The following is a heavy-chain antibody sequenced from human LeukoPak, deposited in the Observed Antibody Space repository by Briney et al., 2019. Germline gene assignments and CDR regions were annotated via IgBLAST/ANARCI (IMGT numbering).Heavy chain of an antibody. D-gene: IGHD3-10*01. CDR3: ARQERVRGFNWFDP. Sequence: ASVKVSCKASGYTFTGYYMHWVRQAPGQGLEWMGWINPNSGGTNYAQKFQGRVTMTRDTSISTAYMELSRLRSDDTAVYYCARQERVRGFNWFDPWGQGTLVTVSS. CDR1: GYTFTGYY. J-gene: IGHJ5*02. V-gene: IGHV1-2*02. CDR2: INPNSGGT.